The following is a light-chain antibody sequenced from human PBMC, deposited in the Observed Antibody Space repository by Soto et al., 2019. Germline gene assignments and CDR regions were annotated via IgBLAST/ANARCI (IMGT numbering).Light chain of an antibody. J-gene: IGKJ3*01. CDR1: QSVSSY. CDR3: QQRSNWPPFT. CDR2: DAS. Sequence: ERVLTQAPAALFLTPGERATLSCRASQSVSSYLAWYQQKPGQAPRLLIYDASNRATGIPARFSGSGSGTDFTLTISSLEPEDFAVYYCQQRSNWPPFTFGPGTKVDIK. V-gene: IGKV3-11*01.